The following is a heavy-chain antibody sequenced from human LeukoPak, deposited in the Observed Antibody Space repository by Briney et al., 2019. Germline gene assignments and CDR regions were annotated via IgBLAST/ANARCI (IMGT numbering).Heavy chain of an antibody. CDR3: ARGPSYDFWSGYHRRYFDY. CDR1: GYSISSGYY. J-gene: IGHJ4*02. V-gene: IGHV4-38-2*02. D-gene: IGHD3-3*01. CDR2: INHSGST. Sequence: SETLSLTCTVSGYSISSGYYWGWIRQPPGKGLEWIGEINHSGSTNYNPSLKSRVTISVDTSKNQFSLKLSSVTAADTAVYYCARGPSYDFWSGYHRRYFDYWGQGTLVTVSS.